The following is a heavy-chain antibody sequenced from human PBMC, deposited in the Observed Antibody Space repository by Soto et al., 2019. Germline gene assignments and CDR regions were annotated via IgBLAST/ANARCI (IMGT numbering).Heavy chain of an antibody. Sequence: GGSLRLSCAASGFTFDDYAMHWVRQAPGKGLEWVSGISWNSGSIGYADSVKGRFTISRDNAKNSLYLQMNSLRAEDTALYYCAKGDASSGRPYYFDYWGQGTLVTVSS. CDR3: AKGDASSGRPYYFDY. CDR1: GFTFDDYA. CDR2: ISWNSGSI. D-gene: IGHD3-22*01. V-gene: IGHV3-9*01. J-gene: IGHJ4*02.